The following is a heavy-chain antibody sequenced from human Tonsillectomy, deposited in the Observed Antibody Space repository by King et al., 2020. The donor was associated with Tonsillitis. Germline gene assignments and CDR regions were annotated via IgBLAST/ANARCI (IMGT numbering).Heavy chain of an antibody. J-gene: IGHJ4*02. CDR2: IIPILGIA. V-gene: IGHV1-69*09. CDR3: ARGPLYYDSSGYYFDY. Sequence: QLVQSGAEVKKPGSSVKVSCKASGGTFSSYAISWVRQAPGQGLEWMGRIIPILGIANYAQKFQGRVTITADKSTSTAYMELSSLRSEDTAVYYCARGPLYYDSSGYYFDYWGQGTLVTVPS. CDR1: GGTFSSYA. D-gene: IGHD3-22*01.